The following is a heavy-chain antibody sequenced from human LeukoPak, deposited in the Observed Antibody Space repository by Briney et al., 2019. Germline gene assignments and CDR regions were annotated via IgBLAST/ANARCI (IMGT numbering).Heavy chain of an antibody. CDR1: GGTFSGYY. Sequence: EASVKVSCKASGGTFSGYYMHWVRQAPGQGLEWMGWINPNSGGTNYAQKFQGWVTMTRDTSISTAYMELSRLRSDDTAVYYCARVLHYYGSGSYDYWGQGTLVTVSS. J-gene: IGHJ4*02. V-gene: IGHV1-2*04. CDR2: INPNSGGT. D-gene: IGHD3-10*01. CDR3: ARVLHYYGSGSYDY.